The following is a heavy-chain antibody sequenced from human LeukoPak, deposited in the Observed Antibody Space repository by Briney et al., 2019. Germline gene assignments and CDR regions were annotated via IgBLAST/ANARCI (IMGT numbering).Heavy chain of an antibody. CDR3: AELGITMIGGV. CDR1: GFTFSSYH. J-gene: IGHJ6*04. CDR2: ISSSSSHI. V-gene: IGHV3-21*01. D-gene: IGHD3-10*02. Sequence: GGSLRLSCAASGFTFSSYHINWVRQAPGKGLEWVSSISSSSSHIYYADSVKGRFTISRDNAKNSLYLQMNSLRAEDTAVYYCAELGITMIGGVWGKGTTVTISS.